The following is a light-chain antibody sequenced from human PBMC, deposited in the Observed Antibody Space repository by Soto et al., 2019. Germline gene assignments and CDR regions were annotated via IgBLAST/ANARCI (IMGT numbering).Light chain of an antibody. Sequence: DIQMTQSPSTLSASVGDRVVITCRASQNINKWLAWYQQKPGKAPKFLIYDASTLETGVPSRLSGSGSGTEFTLTTSSLQPDDFATFYCQQYDNFTRTFGQGTKVDIX. CDR2: DAS. V-gene: IGKV1-5*01. CDR3: QQYDNFTRT. CDR1: QNINKW. J-gene: IGKJ1*01.